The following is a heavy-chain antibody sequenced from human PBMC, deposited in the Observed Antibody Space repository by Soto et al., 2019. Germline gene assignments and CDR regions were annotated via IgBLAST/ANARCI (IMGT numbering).Heavy chain of an antibody. D-gene: IGHD1-1*01. J-gene: IGHJ4*02. CDR3: VRTGWNPPDY. Sequence: EVQLVESGGGLVQPGGSLRLSCAVSGFTFNRHWMSWVRQTLGKGLEWVASIKEDGSEKAYVDSVKGRFTISRDNAKNSVFLQMNSLRFEDTAVYYCVRTGWNPPDYWGKGTLVTVSS. CDR1: GFTFNRHW. V-gene: IGHV3-7*01. CDR2: IKEDGSEK.